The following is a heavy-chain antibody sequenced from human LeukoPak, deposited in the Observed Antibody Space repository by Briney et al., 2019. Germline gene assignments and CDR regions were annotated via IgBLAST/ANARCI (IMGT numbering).Heavy chain of an antibody. V-gene: IGHV3-9*01. D-gene: IGHD5-24*01. CDR1: GFTFDDYA. CDR2: ISWNSGSI. J-gene: IGHJ2*01. CDR3: AKGQRWLPIFDL. Sequence: GGSLRLSCAASGFTFDDYAMHWVRQAPGKGLEWVSGISWNSGSIGYADSVKGRFTISRDNAKNSLYLQMNSLRAEDTALYYCAKGQRWLPIFDLWGRGTLVTVSS.